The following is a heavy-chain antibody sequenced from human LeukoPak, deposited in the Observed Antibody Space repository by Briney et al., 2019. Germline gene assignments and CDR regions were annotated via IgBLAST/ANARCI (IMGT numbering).Heavy chain of an antibody. D-gene: IGHD5-18*01. V-gene: IGHV1-69*05. CDR1: GGTFSSYA. CDR3: AREGKDTAMVPFGY. Sequence: SVKVSCKASGGTFSSYAISWVRQAPGQGLEWMGGIIPIFGTANYAQKFQHRVTSTTDESTSTASMELSSLRSEDTAVYYCAREGKDTAMVPFGYWGQGTLVTVSS. CDR2: IIPIFGTA. J-gene: IGHJ4*02.